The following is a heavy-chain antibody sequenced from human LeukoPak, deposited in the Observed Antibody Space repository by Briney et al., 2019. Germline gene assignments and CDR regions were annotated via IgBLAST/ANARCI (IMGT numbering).Heavy chain of an antibody. D-gene: IGHD6-19*01. V-gene: IGHV4-61*08. CDR1: GFSLRSSGEG. J-gene: IGHJ3*02. CDR3: ARGSGWSRAFDI. CDR2: IYYSGST. Sequence: SGPTLVKPTQTLTLTCTFSGFSLRSSGEGVGWIRQPPGKGLEWIGYIYYSGSTNYNPSLKSRVTISVDTSKNQFSLKLSSVTAADTAVYYCARGSGWSRAFDIWGQGTMVTVSS.